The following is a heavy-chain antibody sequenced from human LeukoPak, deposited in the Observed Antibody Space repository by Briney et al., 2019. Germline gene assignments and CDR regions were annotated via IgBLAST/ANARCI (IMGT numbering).Heavy chain of an antibody. CDR3: ARAIGYCSSTSCYDDY. V-gene: IGHV3-48*04. CDR2: ISSSGSTI. Sequence: GGSLRLSCAASGFIFDDYGMSWVRQAPGKGLEWVSYISSSGSTIYYADSVKGRFTISRDNAKNSLYLQMNSLRAEDTAVYYCARAIGYCSSTSCYDDYWGQGTLVTVSS. CDR1: GFIFDDYG. D-gene: IGHD2-2*01. J-gene: IGHJ4*02.